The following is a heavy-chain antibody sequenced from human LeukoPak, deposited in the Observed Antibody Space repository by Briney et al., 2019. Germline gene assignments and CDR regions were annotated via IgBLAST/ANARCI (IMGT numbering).Heavy chain of an antibody. V-gene: IGHV3-74*01. J-gene: IGHJ4*02. CDR3: AKDHYWSIDY. D-gene: IGHD3-3*01. CDR2: IKGDGIST. Sequence: GGSLRLSCAASGFDFSSNWMHWVRHAPGQGLVWVSRIKGDGISTNYADSVKGRFTISRDIAKNTLYLQMNSLRAEHTGVYYCAKDHYWSIDYWGRGTLVTVSS. CDR1: GFDFSSNW.